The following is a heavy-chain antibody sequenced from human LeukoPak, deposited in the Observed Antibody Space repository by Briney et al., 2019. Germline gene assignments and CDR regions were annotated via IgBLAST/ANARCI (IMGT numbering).Heavy chain of an antibody. CDR1: GLTFSSYV. CDR2: ISASGGST. V-gene: IGHV3-23*01. CDR3: AKGRIQVLGGRHCSGGSCYFDY. Sequence: GGSLRLSCAASGLTFSSYVMSWTRQAPGKGLEWVSGISASGGSTYYADSVKGRFTISRDNSKNTLYLQMNSLRAEDTAVYYCAKGRIQVLGGRHCSGGSCYFDYWGQGTLVTVSS. D-gene: IGHD2-15*01. J-gene: IGHJ4*02.